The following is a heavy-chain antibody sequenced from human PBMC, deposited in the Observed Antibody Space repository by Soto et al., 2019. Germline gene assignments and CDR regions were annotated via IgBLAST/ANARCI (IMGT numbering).Heavy chain of an antibody. Sequence: GASVKVSCKASGYDFTAYDINWVRQASGQGLEWMGWMNPISGATGTARRFQGRVSLSRNTATGTAYLELTSLRSDDTAVYYCGRGPSPRAPAGGTPYYYAMDVWGQGTTVTVSS. J-gene: IGHJ6*02. CDR3: GRGPSPRAPAGGTPYYYAMDV. CDR1: GYDFTAYD. D-gene: IGHD6-13*01. V-gene: IGHV1-8*02. CDR2: MNPISGAT.